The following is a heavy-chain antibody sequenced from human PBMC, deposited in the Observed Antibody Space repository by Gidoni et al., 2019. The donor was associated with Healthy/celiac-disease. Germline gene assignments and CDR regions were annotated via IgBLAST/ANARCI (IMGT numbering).Heavy chain of an antibody. CDR1: GFTFSSSG. D-gene: IGHD2-21*01. Sequence: QVQLVESGGGVVQPGRSLRLSCAASGFTFSSSGMHWVRQAPGKGLEWVAVISYDGSNKYYADSVKGRFTISRDNSKNTLYLQMNSLRAEDTAVYYCAKVAAYCGGDCYDYWGQGTLVTVSS. V-gene: IGHV3-30*18. CDR3: AKVAAYCGGDCYDY. J-gene: IGHJ4*02. CDR2: ISYDGSNK.